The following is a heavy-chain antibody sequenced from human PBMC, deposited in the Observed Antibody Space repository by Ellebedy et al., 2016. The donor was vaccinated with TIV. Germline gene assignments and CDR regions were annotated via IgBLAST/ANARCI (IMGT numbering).Heavy chain of an antibody. CDR2: VYYSGRT. Sequence: MPSETLSLTCTVSGGSVSSSSYYWSWIRQPPGKGLEWIAYVYYSGRTNHNPSLNSRVAMSLDTSKNQFSLKLNSVTAADTAVYYCAREGKNSNAFDIWGQGTMVTVSS. CDR3: AREGKNSNAFDI. CDR1: GGSVSSSSYY. V-gene: IGHV4-61*01. D-gene: IGHD2-21*01. J-gene: IGHJ3*02.